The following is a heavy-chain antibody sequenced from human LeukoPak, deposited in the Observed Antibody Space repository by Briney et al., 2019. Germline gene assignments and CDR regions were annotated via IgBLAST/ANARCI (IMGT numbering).Heavy chain of an antibody. D-gene: IGHD5-18*01. CDR3: ASFNGYSYGYATPDY. J-gene: IGHJ4*02. Sequence: GASVKVSCKASGYTFTSYGISWVRQAPGQGLEWMGWISAYNGNTNYAQKLQGRVTMTTDTSTSTAYMELRSLRSDDTAVYYCASFNGYSYGYATPDYWGQGTLVTVSS. V-gene: IGHV1-18*01. CDR1: GYTFTSYG. CDR2: ISAYNGNT.